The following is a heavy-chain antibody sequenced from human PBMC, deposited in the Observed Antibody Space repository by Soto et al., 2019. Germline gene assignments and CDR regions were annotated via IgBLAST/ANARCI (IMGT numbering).Heavy chain of an antibody. Sequence: GGSLRLSCAASGFTFSSYDMHWVRQATGKGLEWVSAIGTAGDTYYPGSVKGRFTISRENAKNSLYLQMNSLRAGDTAVYYCARGEGTNYMDVWGKGTTVTVSS. V-gene: IGHV3-13*01. CDR3: ARGEGTNYMDV. J-gene: IGHJ6*03. CDR2: IGTAGDT. CDR1: GFTFSSYD.